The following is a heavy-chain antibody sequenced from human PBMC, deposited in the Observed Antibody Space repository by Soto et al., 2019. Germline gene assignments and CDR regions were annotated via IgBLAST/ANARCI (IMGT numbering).Heavy chain of an antibody. CDR1: GFTFSSYS. J-gene: IGHJ1*01. Sequence: LGGSLRLSCEASGFTFSSYSMSWVRQAPGKGMEWVSGISGGGSTTYYADSVKGRFTISRDNSKNTLYLQVNSLRAEDTAVYYCAIDQAAGGTISRHFXDWGQGTLVTVSS. CDR3: AIDQAAGGTISRHFXD. CDR2: ISGGGSTT. D-gene: IGHD6-13*01. V-gene: IGHV3-23*01.